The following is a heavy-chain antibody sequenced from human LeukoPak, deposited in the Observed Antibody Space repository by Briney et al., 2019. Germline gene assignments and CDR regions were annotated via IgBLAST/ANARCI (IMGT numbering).Heavy chain of an antibody. V-gene: IGHV4-34*01. Sequence: SETLSLTCAVYGGSFSGYYWSWIRQPPGKGPEWIGEIDHSGSTNYNPSLKSRVTISVDTSKNQFSLKLSSVTAADTAVYYCARGNAEWSQYYYDSSGSQDYFDYWGQGTLVTVSS. J-gene: IGHJ4*02. CDR2: IDHSGST. D-gene: IGHD3-22*01. CDR3: ARGNAEWSQYYYDSSGSQDYFDY. CDR1: GGSFSGYY.